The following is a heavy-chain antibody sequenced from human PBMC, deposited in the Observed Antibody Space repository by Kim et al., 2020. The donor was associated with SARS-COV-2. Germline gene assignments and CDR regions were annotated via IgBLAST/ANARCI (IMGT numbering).Heavy chain of an antibody. CDR1: GFTFSSYG. D-gene: IGHD1-26*01. Sequence: GGSLRLSCAASGFTFSSYGMHWVRQAPGKGLEWVAVIWYDGSNKYYADSVKGRFTISRDNSKNTLYLQMNSLRAEDTAVYYYARDLLVGATSYGMDVWGQGTTVTVSS. CDR3: ARDLLVGATSYGMDV. CDR2: IWYDGSNK. V-gene: IGHV3-33*01. J-gene: IGHJ6*02.